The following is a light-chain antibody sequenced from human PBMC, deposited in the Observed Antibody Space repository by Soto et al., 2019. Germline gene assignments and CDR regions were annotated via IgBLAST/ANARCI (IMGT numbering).Light chain of an antibody. CDR1: QSVSSY. J-gene: IGKJ5*01. CDR2: DAS. V-gene: IGKV3-11*01. CDR3: QQYETSPAT. Sequence: EIVLTQSPATLSLSPGERANLSCRASQSVSSYLAWYQQKPGQAPRLLIYDASNRATGIPDRFSGSGSGPDFTLTVSRLDPEDFAVYYCQQYETSPATFGQGTRLEIK.